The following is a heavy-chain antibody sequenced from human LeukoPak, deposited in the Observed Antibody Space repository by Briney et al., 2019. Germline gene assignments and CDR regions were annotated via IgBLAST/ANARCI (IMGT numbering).Heavy chain of an antibody. V-gene: IGHV6-1*01. CDR2: TYYRSKWYN. CDR1: GDSVSSNSAA. J-gene: IGHJ4*02. Sequence: SQTLSLTFAISGDSVSSNSAAWIWIRQSPSRGLEWLGRTYYRSKWYNEYALSVKSRITINPDTSKNQFSLLLNSVTPEDTAVYYCARAGSSWSAFDYWGQGTLVTVSS. CDR3: ARAGSSWSAFDY. D-gene: IGHD6-13*01.